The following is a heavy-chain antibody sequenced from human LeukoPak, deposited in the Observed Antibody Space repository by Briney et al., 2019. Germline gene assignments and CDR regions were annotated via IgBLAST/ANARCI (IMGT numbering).Heavy chain of an antibody. V-gene: IGHV3-30-3*01. Sequence: GGSLRLSCAASGFTFSSYAMHWVRRAPGKGLEWVAVISYDGSNKYYADSVKGRFTISRDNSKNTLYLQMNSLRAEDTAVYYCASSYCSGGSCYLGGAFDIWGQGTMVTVSS. CDR1: GFTFSSYA. CDR2: ISYDGSNK. D-gene: IGHD2-15*01. J-gene: IGHJ3*02. CDR3: ASSYCSGGSCYLGGAFDI.